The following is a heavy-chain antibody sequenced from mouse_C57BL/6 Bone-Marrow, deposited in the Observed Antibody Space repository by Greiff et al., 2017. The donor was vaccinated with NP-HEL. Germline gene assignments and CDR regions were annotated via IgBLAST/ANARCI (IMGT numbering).Heavy chain of an antibody. CDR1: GYTFTGYW. CDR3: ARKRISGNYGYFDV. Sequence: VQLQQSGAELMKPGASVKLSCKATGYTFTGYWIAWVKQRPGHGLEWIGEILTGSGSTNYNEKFKGKATFTADTSSNTAYMQLSSLTTEDSAIYYCARKRISGNYGYFDVWGTGTTVTVSS. V-gene: IGHV1-9*01. CDR2: ILTGSGST. D-gene: IGHD2-1*01. J-gene: IGHJ1*03.